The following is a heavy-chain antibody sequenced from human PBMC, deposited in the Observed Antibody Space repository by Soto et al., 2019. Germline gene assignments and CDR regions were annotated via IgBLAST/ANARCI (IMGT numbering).Heavy chain of an antibody. CDR1: GGSISSSNW. D-gene: IGHD3-10*01. CDR3: ARGGMVRGVTSYYYGMDV. CDR2: IYHSGST. Sequence: PSETLSLTCAVSGGSISSSNWWSWVRQPPGKGLEWIGEIYHSGSTNYNPSLKSRVTISVDKSKNQFSLKLSSVTAADTAVYYCARGGMVRGVTSYYYGMDVWGQGTTVTVSS. J-gene: IGHJ6*02. V-gene: IGHV4-4*02.